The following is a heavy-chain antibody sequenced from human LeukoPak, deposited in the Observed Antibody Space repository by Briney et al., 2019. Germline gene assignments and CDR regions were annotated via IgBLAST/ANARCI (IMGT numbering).Heavy chain of an antibody. CDR1: GFTFSSYG. CDR3: AKGIGYSYGTTGGFDGFDM. J-gene: IGHJ3*02. V-gene: IGHV3-30*18. CDR2: ILYDGSNK. D-gene: IGHD5-18*01. Sequence: GGSLRLSCAASGFTFSSYGMHGVRHAPGEGLEGVAVILYDGSNKYYTDSVKGRFTITRDNSKNTLYLKMNSLRAEDTAVYYCAKGIGYSYGTTGGFDGFDMWGPGAMVTVSS.